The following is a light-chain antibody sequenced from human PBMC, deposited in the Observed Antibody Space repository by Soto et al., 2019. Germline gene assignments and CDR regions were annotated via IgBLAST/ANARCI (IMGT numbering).Light chain of an antibody. CDR3: LQDYNYPWT. J-gene: IGKJ1*01. CDR2: AAS. Sequence: AIKMTQSPSSLSASVGDRVTITCRASQGIGNDLGWYQQKPGKAPKVLIYAASSLQSGVPSRFSGSGSGTDFTLTISSLQPEDFATYYCLQDYNYPWTFGQGTKVEIK. V-gene: IGKV1-6*01. CDR1: QGIGND.